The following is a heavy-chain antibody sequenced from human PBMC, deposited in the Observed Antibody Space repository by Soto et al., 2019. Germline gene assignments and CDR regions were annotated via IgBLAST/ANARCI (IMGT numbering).Heavy chain of an antibody. D-gene: IGHD5-12*01. CDR1: GDSISDYY. J-gene: IGHJ3*02. V-gene: IGHV4-59*01. Sequence: QVQLQESGPGLVKPSETLSLTCKVSGDSISDYYWGWIRQSPGHGLEWIGYIYISGSTDSNPSLQSRATISIDPSKNQFSLTLKSVTAADTAVYYCARDLGSGSGAFDIWGPGTVVTVSS. CDR3: ARDLGSGSGAFDI. CDR2: IYISGST.